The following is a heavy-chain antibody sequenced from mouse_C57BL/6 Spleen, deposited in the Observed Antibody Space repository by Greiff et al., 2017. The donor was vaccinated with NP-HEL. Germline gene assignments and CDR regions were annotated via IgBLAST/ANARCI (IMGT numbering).Heavy chain of an antibody. D-gene: IGHD1-1*01. J-gene: IGHJ4*01. V-gene: IGHV5-12*01. CDR1: GFTFSDYY. Sequence: EVQGVESGGGLVQPGGSLKLSCAASGFTFSDYYMYWVRQTPEKRLEWVAYISNGGGSTYYPDTVKGRFTVSRDNAKNTLYLQLSRLKAEDTAMYYCARVYSSRGAMDYWGQGTSVTVSS. CDR3: ARVYSSRGAMDY. CDR2: ISNGGGST.